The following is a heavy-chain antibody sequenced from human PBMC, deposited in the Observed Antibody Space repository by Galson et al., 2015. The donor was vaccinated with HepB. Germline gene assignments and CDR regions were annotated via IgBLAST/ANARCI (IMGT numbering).Heavy chain of an antibody. CDR1: GYTFTSYG. Sequence: SVKVSCKASGYTFTSYGISWVRQAPGQGLEWMGWISAYNGNTNYAQKLQGRVTMTTDTSTSTAYMELRSLRSDDTAAYYCARVQVHGKRRWQYCSSTSCHGWFDPWGQGTLVTVSS. J-gene: IGHJ5*02. D-gene: IGHD2-2*01. V-gene: IGHV1-18*04. CDR2: ISAYNGNT. CDR3: ARVQVHGKRRWQYCSSTSCHGWFDP.